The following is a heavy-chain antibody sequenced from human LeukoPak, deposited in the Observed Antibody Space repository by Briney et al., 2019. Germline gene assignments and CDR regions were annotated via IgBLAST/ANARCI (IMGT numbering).Heavy chain of an antibody. J-gene: IGHJ5*02. D-gene: IGHD5-18*01. CDR1: GFSFSSYW. V-gene: IGHV3-74*01. Sequence: PGGSLRLSCAASGFSFSSYWMRWVRQAPGKGLVWVSRINSDGSSTNYADSVKGRFTISRDNAKNTLYLQMNSLRAEDTAVYYCARDPHGYWWFDPWGQGTLVTVSS. CDR2: INSDGSST. CDR3: ARDPHGYWWFDP.